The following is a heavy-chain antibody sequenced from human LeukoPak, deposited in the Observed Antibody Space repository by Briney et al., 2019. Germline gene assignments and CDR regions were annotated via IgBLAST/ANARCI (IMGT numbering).Heavy chain of an antibody. J-gene: IGHJ6*02. Sequence: GGSLRLSCAASQFTFGNYGMHWVRQAPGKGLAWVAVISYDGKLQYYADSVKGRFTISRDNSKNTLYLQLNSLRAEDTAVYYCARYYGSGRGYYGMDVWGQGTTVTVSS. CDR2: ISYDGKLQ. CDR3: ARYYGSGRGYYGMDV. D-gene: IGHD3-10*01. CDR1: QFTFGNYG. V-gene: IGHV3-30*03.